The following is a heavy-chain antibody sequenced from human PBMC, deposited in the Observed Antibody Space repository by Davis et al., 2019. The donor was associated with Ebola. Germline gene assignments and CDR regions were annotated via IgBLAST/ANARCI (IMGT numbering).Heavy chain of an antibody. J-gene: IGHJ4*02. CDR2: INPNSGGT. D-gene: IGHD6-19*01. CDR3: ASVSRAYSSGPPGDY. V-gene: IGHV1-2*02. CDR1: GYTFTGYY. Sequence: ASVKVSCKASGYTFTGYYMHWVRQAPGQGLEWMGWINPNSGGTNYAQKFQGRVTMTRDTSISTAYMELSRLRSDDTAVYYCASVSRAYSSGPPGDYWGQGTLVTVSS.